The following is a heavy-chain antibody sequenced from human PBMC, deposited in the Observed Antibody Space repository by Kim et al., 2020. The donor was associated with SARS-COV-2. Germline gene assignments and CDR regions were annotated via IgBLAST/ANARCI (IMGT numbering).Heavy chain of an antibody. V-gene: IGHV4-59*09. Sequence: SGSTNSKSSLKSRVTISADTSKNQISLKLSSVTAADTAVYYCARGLSALGYWGQGTLVTVSS. CDR3: ARGLSALGY. J-gene: IGHJ4*02. D-gene: IGHD1-26*01. CDR2: SGST.